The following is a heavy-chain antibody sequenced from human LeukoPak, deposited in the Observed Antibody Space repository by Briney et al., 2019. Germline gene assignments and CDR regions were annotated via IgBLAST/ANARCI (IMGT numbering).Heavy chain of an antibody. Sequence: PSETLSLTCTVSGGSINSYYWSWIRQPPGKGLEWIGYFYSSGSTSYNLSLMSRVTTSVDTSKNQFSLRLSSVTAADTAVYYCARTTNLAYCGGDCYPGDVDYWGQGTLVTVSS. D-gene: IGHD2-21*02. CDR1: GGSINSYY. V-gene: IGHV4-59*01. J-gene: IGHJ4*02. CDR3: ARTTNLAYCGGDCYPGDVDY. CDR2: FYSSGST.